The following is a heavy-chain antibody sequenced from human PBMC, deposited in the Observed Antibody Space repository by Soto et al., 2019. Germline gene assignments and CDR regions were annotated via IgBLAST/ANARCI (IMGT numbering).Heavy chain of an antibody. Sequence: QVQLVQSEAELRKPGTSVKVSCKTSGYPFTSYYMNWVRQAPGQGLEWMGVINPTDGTTTFAQKFHGRLTMTRDTSTSTVYMGLSSLTFADTAVYSCASCGSDGRSCENWGQGTLVAVSS. CDR1: GYPFTSYY. J-gene: IGHJ4*02. CDR3: ASCGSDGRSCEN. CDR2: INPTDGTT. V-gene: IGHV1-46*01.